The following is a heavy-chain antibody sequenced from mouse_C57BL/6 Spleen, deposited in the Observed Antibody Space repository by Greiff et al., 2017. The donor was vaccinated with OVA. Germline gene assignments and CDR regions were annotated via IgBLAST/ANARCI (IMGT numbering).Heavy chain of an antibody. D-gene: IGHD4-1*01. V-gene: IGHV14-4*01. CDR2: IDPENGDT. Sequence: VQLQQSGAELVRPGASVKLSCTASGFNIKDDYMHWVKQRPEQGLEWIGWIDPENGDTEYASKFQGKATITADTSSNTAYLQLSSLTSEDTAVYYCTTRCELGCSAMDYWGQGTSVTVSS. CDR3: TTRCELGCSAMDY. CDR1: GFNIKDDY. J-gene: IGHJ4*01.